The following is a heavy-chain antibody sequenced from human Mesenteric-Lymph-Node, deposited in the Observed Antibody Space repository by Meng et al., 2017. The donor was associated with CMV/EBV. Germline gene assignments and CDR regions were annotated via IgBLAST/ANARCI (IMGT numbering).Heavy chain of an antibody. CDR1: GFTFSNYW. D-gene: IGHD2-2*01. CDR2: INFDGSST. Sequence: LSLTCAASGFTFSNYWMHWVRQAPGKGLVWVSRINFDGSSTNYADSVKGRFTISRDNAKNTLYLQMNSLRVDDTAVYYCARGANIIVVPTAMRDAFDVWGQGTMVTVSS. V-gene: IGHV3-74*01. CDR3: ARGANIIVVPTAMRDAFDV. J-gene: IGHJ3*01.